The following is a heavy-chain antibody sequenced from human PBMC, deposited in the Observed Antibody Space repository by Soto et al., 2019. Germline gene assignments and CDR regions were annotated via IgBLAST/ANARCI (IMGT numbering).Heavy chain of an antibody. V-gene: IGHV6-1*01. CDR2: TYLRSKRYN. D-gene: IGHD2-15*01. Sequence: QLQQSGPGLVKPSQTLSLTCGISGDSVSSNSATWNWIRQSPSRGLEWLGRTYLRSKRYNDYAVSVKSRIAICTGTFNNHFSLQLSSVTPDGTAVYFYARAAVAFDAFDLLGQGTVVTVSS. CDR1: GDSVSSNSAT. CDR3: ARAAVAFDAFDL. J-gene: IGHJ3*01.